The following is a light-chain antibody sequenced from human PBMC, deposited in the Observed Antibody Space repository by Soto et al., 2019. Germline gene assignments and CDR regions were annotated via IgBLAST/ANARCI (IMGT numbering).Light chain of an antibody. V-gene: IGKV3-20*01. CDR2: DTS. CDR3: QLART. J-gene: IGKJ1*01. Sequence: EIVLTQSPGTLSLSPGERATLSCRASQSVSSRNLAWYQQKPGQAPRLLIYDTSSRATGIPDRFSGSGSGADFTLTISRLEPEDFAVYYCQLARTFGQGTKVDIK. CDR1: QSVSSRN.